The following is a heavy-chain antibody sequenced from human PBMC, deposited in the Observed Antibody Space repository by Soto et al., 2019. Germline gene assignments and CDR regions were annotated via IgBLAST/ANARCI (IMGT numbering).Heavy chain of an antibody. V-gene: IGHV1-3*05. Sequence: QVQLVQSGAEEKQPGASVRVSCKASGYAFSSYAMHWVRQAPGQRLEWMGWINIGSGNTEYSQNFQDRITITRDTSASTVYMELSSLRSEDTAVYYCARDGGDCGYRLTSYYYIGMDVWGQGTTVTVSS. CDR1: GYAFSSYA. D-gene: IGHD2-21*02. CDR3: ARDGGDCGYRLTSYYYIGMDV. CDR2: INIGSGNT. J-gene: IGHJ6*02.